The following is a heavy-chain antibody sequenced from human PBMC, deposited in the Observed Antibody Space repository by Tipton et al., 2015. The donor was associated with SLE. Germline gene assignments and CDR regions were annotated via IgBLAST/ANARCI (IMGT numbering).Heavy chain of an antibody. V-gene: IGHV4-39*07. CDR2: INHSGST. D-gene: IGHD3-10*01. CDR3: ARRRGSGRSFDY. CDR1: GGSISSSSYY. J-gene: IGHJ4*02. Sequence: TLSLTCTVSGGSISSSSYYWGWIRQPPGKGLEWIGEINHSGSTNYNPSLKSRVTISVDTSKNQFSLKLSSVTAADTAVYYCARRRGSGRSFDYWGQGTLVTVSS.